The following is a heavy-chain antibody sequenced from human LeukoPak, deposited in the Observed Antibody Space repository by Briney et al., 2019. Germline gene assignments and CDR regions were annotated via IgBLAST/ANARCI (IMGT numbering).Heavy chain of an antibody. CDR2: TYYSGST. CDR3: ARHHDSSGYYFY. Sequence: SETLSLTCTVSGGSISSYYWSWIRQPPGKGLEWIGYTYYSGSTNYNPSLKSRVTISVDTSKNQFSLKLSSVTAADTAVYYCARHHDSSGYYFYWGQGTLVTVSS. CDR1: GGSISSYY. D-gene: IGHD3-22*01. J-gene: IGHJ4*02. V-gene: IGHV4-59*08.